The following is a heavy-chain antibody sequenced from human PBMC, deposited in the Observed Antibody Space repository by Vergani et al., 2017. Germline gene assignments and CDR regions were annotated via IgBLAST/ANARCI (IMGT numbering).Heavy chain of an antibody. V-gene: IGHV3-64*01. CDR3: ARDPDPYYYDSSGYSDAFDI. Sequence: EVQLVESGGGLVQPGGSLRLSCAASGFTFSSYAMHWVRQAPGKGLEYVSAISSNGGSPYYANSVKGRFTISRDNSKNTLYLQMGSLRAEDMAVYYCARDPDPYYYDSSGYSDAFDIWGQGTMVTVSS. CDR2: ISSNGGSP. J-gene: IGHJ3*02. D-gene: IGHD3-22*01. CDR1: GFTFSSYA.